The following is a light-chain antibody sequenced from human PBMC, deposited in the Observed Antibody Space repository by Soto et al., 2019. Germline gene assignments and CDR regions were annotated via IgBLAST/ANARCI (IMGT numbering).Light chain of an antibody. J-gene: IGKJ4*01. CDR2: AVS. CDR1: QGIRDF. Sequence: DIQLTQSPSFLSASVGDRVTITCRASQGIRDFLAWYQQKPGQPPKLLIYAVSTFQTGVLTRFSGIASGAEFTLIISNPQPTDLATYDCQQFNVYPLTFGRGTKVEIK. CDR3: QQFNVYPLT. V-gene: IGKV1-9*01.